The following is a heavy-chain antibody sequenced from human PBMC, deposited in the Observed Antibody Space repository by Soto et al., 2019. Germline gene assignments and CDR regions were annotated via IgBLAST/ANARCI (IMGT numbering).Heavy chain of an antibody. CDR3: ARHLDSSGWYNYYYGMDV. CDR2: IYPGDSDT. CDR1: AYIFASYW. Sequence: GESLKISCQGSAYIFASYWIGWVRQMPGKGLEWMGIIYPGDSDTRYSPSFQGQVTISADKSTSTAYLQWSSLKASDSAMYYCARHLDSSGWYNYYYGMDVWGQGTTVTVSS. V-gene: IGHV5-51*01. J-gene: IGHJ6*02. D-gene: IGHD6-19*01.